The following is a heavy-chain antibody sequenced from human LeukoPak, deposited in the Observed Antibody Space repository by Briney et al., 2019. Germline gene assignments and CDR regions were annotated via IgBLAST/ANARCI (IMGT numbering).Heavy chain of an antibody. V-gene: IGHV3-7*03. Sequence: GGSLRLSCAASGLTFSRHWMTWVRQAPGKGLEWVANIKHDGSEKNYVDSVKGRFTISRDNAKNSLYLQMNSLRAEDTAVYYCATPLDYYDRSDSHQGGDWGQGTLVTVSS. J-gene: IGHJ4*02. CDR3: ATPLDYYDRSDSHQGGD. CDR1: GLTFSRHW. CDR2: IKHDGSEK. D-gene: IGHD3-22*01.